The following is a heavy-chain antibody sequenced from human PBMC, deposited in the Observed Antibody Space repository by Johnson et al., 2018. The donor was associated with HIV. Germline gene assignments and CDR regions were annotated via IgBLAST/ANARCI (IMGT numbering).Heavy chain of an antibody. D-gene: IGHD6-19*01. J-gene: IGHJ3*02. CDR3: ARLSVAGDAFDI. V-gene: IGHV3-53*01. CDR1: GFTVSSNY. CDR2: IYIGGST. Sequence: MQLVESGGGLIQPGGSLRLSCAASGFTVSSNYMSWVRQAPGKGLEWVSVIYIGGSTYYADPVKGRFTISRDNSKNTLYLQMNSLRAEDTAVYYCARLSVAGDAFDIWGQGTMVTVSS.